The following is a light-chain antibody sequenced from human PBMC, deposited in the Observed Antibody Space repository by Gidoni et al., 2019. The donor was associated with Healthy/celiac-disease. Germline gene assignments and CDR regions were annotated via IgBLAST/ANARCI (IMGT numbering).Light chain of an antibody. J-gene: IGKJ3*01. CDR3: QQYNNWFGT. V-gene: IGKV3-15*01. CDR2: GAS. Sequence: EIVITQSPATLSVSPGERATLSCRASQSVSSDLAWYQQKPGQAPRRLIYGASTRATGIPARFSGSGSGTEFTLTISRLESEDFAVYYCQQYNNWFGTFGPGTKVDIK. CDR1: QSVSSD.